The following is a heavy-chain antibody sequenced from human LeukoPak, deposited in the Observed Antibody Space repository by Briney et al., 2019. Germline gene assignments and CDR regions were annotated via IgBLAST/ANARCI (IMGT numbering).Heavy chain of an antibody. CDR2: INPSGGST. CDR1: GYTFTSYY. CDR3: AREFAYDSSGYYCEVPYYFDY. Sequence: ASVKVSCKASGYTFTSYYMHWVRQAPGQGLEWMGIINPSGGSTSYAQKFQGRVTMTRDTSTSTVYMELGSLRSEDTAVYYCAREFAYDSSGYYCEVPYYFDYWGQGTLVTVSS. D-gene: IGHD3-22*01. J-gene: IGHJ4*02. V-gene: IGHV1-46*03.